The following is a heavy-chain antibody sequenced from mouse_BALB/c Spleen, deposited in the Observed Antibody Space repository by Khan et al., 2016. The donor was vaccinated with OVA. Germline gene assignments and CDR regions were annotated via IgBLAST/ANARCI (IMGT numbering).Heavy chain of an antibody. D-gene: IGHD3-1*01. J-gene: IGHJ2*01. V-gene: IGHV10-1*02. CDR1: GFTFNTYA. Sequence: MQLEESGGGLVQPKGSLKLACAASGFTFNTYAMNWVRQAPGKGLEWVARIRNKSNNYATYYADSVKDRFTISRDDSQTMLYLQMSNLKTEDTAMYYCVRSSSDYFDYWGQGTTLTVSS. CDR3: VRSSSDYFDY. CDR2: IRNKSNNYAT.